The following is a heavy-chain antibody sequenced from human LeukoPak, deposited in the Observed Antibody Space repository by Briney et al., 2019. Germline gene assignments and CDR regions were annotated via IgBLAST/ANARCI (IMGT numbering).Heavy chain of an antibody. CDR3: ARDRPSYVYEFEGGFDY. V-gene: IGHV3-48*01. D-gene: IGHD5-18*01. J-gene: IGHJ4*02. CDR2: ISSSSSTI. CDR1: GFTFSSYS. Sequence: PGGSPRLSCAASGFTFSSYSMNWVRQAPGKGLEWVSYISSSSSTIYYADSVKGRFTISRDNAKNSLYLQMNSLRAENTAVYYCARDRPSYVYEFEGGFDYWGQGNLDTVSS.